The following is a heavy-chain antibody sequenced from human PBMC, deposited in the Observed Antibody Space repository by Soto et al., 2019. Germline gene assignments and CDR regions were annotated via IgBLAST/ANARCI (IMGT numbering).Heavy chain of an antibody. Sequence: SETLSLTCTVSGGSISSYYWSWIRQPPGKGLEWIGYIYYSGSTNYNPSLKSRVTISVDTSKNQFSLKLSSVTAADTAVYYCARESEYSSSWYERRCAFDIWGQGTMVTVSS. CDR3: ARESEYSSSWYERRCAFDI. J-gene: IGHJ3*02. CDR1: GGSISSYY. V-gene: IGHV4-59*01. CDR2: IYYSGST. D-gene: IGHD6-13*01.